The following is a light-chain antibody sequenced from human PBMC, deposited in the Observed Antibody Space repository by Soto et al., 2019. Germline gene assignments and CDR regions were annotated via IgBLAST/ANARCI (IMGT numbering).Light chain of an antibody. CDR3: QQYNSYSWT. CDR2: DAS. J-gene: IGKJ1*01. CDR1: QTISSW. Sequence: DIHMTQSPSTLSASVVDRVTITCRASQTISSWLAWYQQKPGKAPKLLIYDASNLQSGIPSRFSGSGSGTEFTLTISSLQPDDFATYYCQQYNSYSWTFGQGTKVDIK. V-gene: IGKV1-5*01.